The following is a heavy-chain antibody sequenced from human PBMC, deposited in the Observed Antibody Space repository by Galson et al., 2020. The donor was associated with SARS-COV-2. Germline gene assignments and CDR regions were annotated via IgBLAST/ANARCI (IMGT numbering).Heavy chain of an antibody. D-gene: IGHD2-2*01. V-gene: IGHV3-48*03. Sequence: GESLKISCEASGFTLRPYRMNWVRQAPGKGLEWISFIGASGSTSYYADSLKGRFTVSRDNAKNSLYLQMNSLRAEDTAFYYCARCDASGLDWYFDLWGRGTLVTVSS. J-gene: IGHJ2*01. CDR2: IGASGSTS. CDR1: GFTLRPYR. CDR3: ARCDASGLDWYFDL.